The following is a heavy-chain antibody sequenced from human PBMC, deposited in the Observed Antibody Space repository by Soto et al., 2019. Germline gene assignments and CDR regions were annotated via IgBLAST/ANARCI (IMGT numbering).Heavy chain of an antibody. Sequence: AATVSCKSCVGSFSSCAISCVRPAPGQGLEWMGWIIPFNGTINYAQKFQGRVTITTDTSTSSAYLEVRSLRSEDTAVYYCARSGSSWNLREFDSWGQGTLVTVSS. V-gene: IGHV1-69*05. CDR2: IIPFNGTI. J-gene: IGHJ4*02. CDR1: VGSFSSCA. CDR3: ARSGSSWNLREFDS. D-gene: IGHD6-13*01.